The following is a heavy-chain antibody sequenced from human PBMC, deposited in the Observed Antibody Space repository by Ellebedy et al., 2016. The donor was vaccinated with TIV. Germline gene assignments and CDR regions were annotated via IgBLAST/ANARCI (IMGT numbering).Heavy chain of an antibody. Sequence: ASVKVSXXASGYTFTSYGISWVRQAPGQGLEWMGWISAYNGNTNYAQKLQGRVTMTTDTSTSTAYMELRSLRSDDTAVYYCASQDGTSGYFDYWGQGTLVTVSS. CDR3: ASQDGTSGYFDY. J-gene: IGHJ4*02. CDR1: GYTFTSYG. CDR2: ISAYNGNT. D-gene: IGHD1-26*01. V-gene: IGHV1-18*01.